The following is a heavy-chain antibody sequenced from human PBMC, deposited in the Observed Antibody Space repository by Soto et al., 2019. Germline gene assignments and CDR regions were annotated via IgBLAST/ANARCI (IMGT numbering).Heavy chain of an antibody. D-gene: IGHD1-26*01. CDR1: GASVSSGNYY. J-gene: IGHJ4*02. CDR2: ISYSGST. V-gene: IGHV4-61*01. Sequence: QVQLQESGPGLVKPSETLSLTCTASGASVSSGNYYWSWIRQPPGKGLECIGYISYSGSTNYNPSLKSRVTISIDTSKNQFSLKLSSVTAADTAVYCCARGSGSYYAYWGQGTLVTVSS. CDR3: ARGSGSYYAY.